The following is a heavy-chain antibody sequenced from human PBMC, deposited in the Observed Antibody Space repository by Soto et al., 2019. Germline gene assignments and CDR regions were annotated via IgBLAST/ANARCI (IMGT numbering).Heavy chain of an antibody. CDR1: GFSFSTSG. V-gene: IGHV3-30*18. CDR3: VKGERRRYSRMFDY. CDR2: VSYDRSSK. J-gene: IGHJ4*01. D-gene: IGHD4-4*01. Sequence: PGGSLRLSCVASGFSFSTSGMHWVRQAPGKGLEWVAVVSYDRSSKFYADSVKGRFTISSDDSKNTLYLQMDSLRVEDSAVYYCVKGERRRYSRMFDYCGDGTRVTVTS.